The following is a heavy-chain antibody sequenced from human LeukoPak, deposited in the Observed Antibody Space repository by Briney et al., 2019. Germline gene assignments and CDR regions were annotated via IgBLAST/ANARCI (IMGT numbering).Heavy chain of an antibody. J-gene: IGHJ3*02. CDR3: ARHRIPQKHYDSSGYYYPGAFDI. Sequence: SETLSLTCTVSGGSISSSSYYWGWIRQPPGEGLEWIGSIYYSGSTYYNPSLNSQVTISVDTSKNQFSLKLSSVTAADTAVYYCARHRIPQKHYDSSGYYYPGAFDIWGQGTMVTVSS. CDR1: GGSISSSSYY. CDR2: IYYSGST. D-gene: IGHD3-22*01. V-gene: IGHV4-39*01.